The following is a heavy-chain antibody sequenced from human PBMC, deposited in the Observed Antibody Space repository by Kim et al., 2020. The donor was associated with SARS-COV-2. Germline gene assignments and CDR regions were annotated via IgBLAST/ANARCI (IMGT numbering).Heavy chain of an antibody. CDR3: ARGVRGVAKRYYYYYYGMDV. V-gene: IGHV4-34*01. D-gene: IGHD3-10*01. J-gene: IGHJ6*02. Sequence: RVTISVDTSKNQFSLKLSSVTAADTAVYYCARGVRGVAKRYYYYYYGMDVWGQGTTVTVSS.